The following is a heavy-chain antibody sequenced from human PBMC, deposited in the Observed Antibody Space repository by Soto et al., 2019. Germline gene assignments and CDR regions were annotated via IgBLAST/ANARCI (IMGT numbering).Heavy chain of an antibody. V-gene: IGHV3-7*01. J-gene: IGHJ4*02. CDR1: GFNFNNYD. CDR3: ARDYPDY. CDR2: IKQDGSET. Sequence: DVQLVESGGGLVQPGWSLRLSCAASGFNFNNYDMSWVRQSPGKGLEWVASIKQDGSETDHVDSVKGRFTISRDNAKNALYRKMNTLRVEDRVVYYCARDYPDYWGRETLVTVP.